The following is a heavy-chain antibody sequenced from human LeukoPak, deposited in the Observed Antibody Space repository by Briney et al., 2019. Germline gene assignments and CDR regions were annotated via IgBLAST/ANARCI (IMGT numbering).Heavy chain of an antibody. J-gene: IGHJ3*02. CDR2: MNPNSGNT. CDR3: AREGGGTVVVPAANDAFDI. V-gene: IGHV1-8*02. CDR1: GYTFTSYD. Sequence: GASVKVSCKASGYTFTSYDINWERQATGQGLEWMGWMNPNSGNTGYAQKFQGRVTMTRDTSISTAYMELSRLRSDDTAVYYCAREGGGTVVVPAANDAFDIWGQGTMVTVSS. D-gene: IGHD2-2*01.